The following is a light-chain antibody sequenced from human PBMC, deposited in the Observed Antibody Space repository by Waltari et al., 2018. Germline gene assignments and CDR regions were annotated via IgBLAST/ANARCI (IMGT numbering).Light chain of an antibody. CDR1: KLGDKY. CDR3: QAWDSTLV. CDR2: QDS. J-gene: IGLJ2*01. Sequence: SYELTQPPSVSVSPGQTASITCSGDKLGDKYACWYQQKPGQSPVLVSYQDSKRPSGIPERFSGSNSGNTATLTISGTQAMDEADYYCQAWDSTLVFGGGTKLTVL. V-gene: IGLV3-1*01.